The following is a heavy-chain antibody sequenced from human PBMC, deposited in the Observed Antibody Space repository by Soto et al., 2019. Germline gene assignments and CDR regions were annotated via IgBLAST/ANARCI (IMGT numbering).Heavy chain of an antibody. Sequence: SETLSLTCTVSGGSISSYYWSWIRQPPGKGLEWIGYIYYSGSTNYNPSLKSRVTISVDTSKNQFSLKLSSVTAADTAVYYCARDKPIVATGYYYYYYMDVWGKGTTVTVSS. J-gene: IGHJ6*03. CDR3: ARDKPIVATGYYYYYYMDV. CDR2: IYYSGST. D-gene: IGHD5-12*01. CDR1: GGSISSYY. V-gene: IGHV4-59*01.